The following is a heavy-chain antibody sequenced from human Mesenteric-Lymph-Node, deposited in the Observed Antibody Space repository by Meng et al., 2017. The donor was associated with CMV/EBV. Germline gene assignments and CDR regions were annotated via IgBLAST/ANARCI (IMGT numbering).Heavy chain of an antibody. V-gene: IGHV3-7*01. CDR1: GFTFSSYW. D-gene: IGHD5-12*01. J-gene: IGHJ3*01. Sequence: GESLKISCAASGFTFSSYWTSWVRQAPGKGLEWVAKINEDGSVQNYVASVKGRFTISKDNAKNSLSLQMNGLRAEDTAMYYCARAKIGYGYDAFDVWGQGTMVTVSS. CDR2: INEDGSVQ. CDR3: ARAKIGYGYDAFDV.